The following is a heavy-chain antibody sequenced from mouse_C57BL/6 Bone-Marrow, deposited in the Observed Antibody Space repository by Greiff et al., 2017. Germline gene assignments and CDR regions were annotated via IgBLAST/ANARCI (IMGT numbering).Heavy chain of an antibody. J-gene: IGHJ3*01. CDR1: GYTFTSYD. V-gene: IGHV1-85*01. CDR3: ASYYGRSWFAY. CDR2: IYPRDGST. Sequence: QVQLQQSGPELVKPGASVKLSCKASGYTFTSYDINWVKQRPGQGLEWIGWIYPRDGSTKYNEKFKGKATLTVDTSSSTAYMELHSVTSEDSAVYFCASYYGRSWFAYWGQGTLVTVSA. D-gene: IGHD1-1*01.